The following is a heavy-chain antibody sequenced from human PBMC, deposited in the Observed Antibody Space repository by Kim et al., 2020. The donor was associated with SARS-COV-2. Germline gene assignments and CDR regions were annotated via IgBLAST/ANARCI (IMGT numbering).Heavy chain of an antibody. Sequence: SETLSLTCTVSGGSISSSSYYWGWIRQPPGKGLEWIGSIYYSGSTYYNPSLKSRVTISVDTSKNQFSLKLSSVTAADTAVYYCARTDTAMVLGYWGQGTL. J-gene: IGHJ4*02. V-gene: IGHV4-39*07. CDR1: GGSISSSSYY. CDR2: IYYSGST. D-gene: IGHD5-18*01. CDR3: ARTDTAMVLGY.